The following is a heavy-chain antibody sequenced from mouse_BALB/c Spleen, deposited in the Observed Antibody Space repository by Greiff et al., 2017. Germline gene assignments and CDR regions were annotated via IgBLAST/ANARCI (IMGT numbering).Heavy chain of an antibody. CDR2: IWGDGST. CDR1: GFSLTGYG. D-gene: IGHD2-1*01. V-gene: IGHV2-6-7*01. J-gene: IGHJ3*01. CDR3: ARENYGNYPAWFAY. Sequence: VQRVESGPGLVAPSQSLSITCTVSGFSLTGYGVNWVRQPPGKGLEWLGMIWGDGSTDYNSALKSRLSISKDNSKSQVFLKMNSLQTDDTARYYCARENYGNYPAWFAYRGQGTLVTVSA.